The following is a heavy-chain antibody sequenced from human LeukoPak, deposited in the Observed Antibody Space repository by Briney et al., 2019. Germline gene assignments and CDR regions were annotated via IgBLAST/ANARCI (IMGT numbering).Heavy chain of an antibody. CDR3: AKVAKYYYGSETYFFEH. V-gene: IGHV3-7*01. D-gene: IGHD3-10*01. CDR2: INQDGTEK. CDR1: GFTFTTYW. J-gene: IGHJ4*02. Sequence: GGTLRLSCAASGFTFTTYWMSWVRQAPGKGLEWVANINQDGTEKFYVDSVKGRFTISRDNAKNSLYLQMNSLRVEDTAVYYCAKVAKYYYGSETYFFEHWGQGTPVTASS.